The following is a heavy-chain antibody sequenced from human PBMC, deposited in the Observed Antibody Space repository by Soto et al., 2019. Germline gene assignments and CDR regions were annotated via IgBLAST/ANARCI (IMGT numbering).Heavy chain of an antibody. CDR3: ARAISSGGRFSGMDV. CDR2: ITPVLDMA. V-gene: IGHV1-69*02. CDR1: GGTFSSNT. D-gene: IGHD3-16*01. Sequence: QVQLVQSGAEVKKPGSSVRVSCKASGGTFSSNTLSWVRQAPGQGLEWMGRITPVLDMADYEQKFQDRLTITAYKYTTTVYMELGSLRSEDTAIYYCARAISSGGRFSGMDVWGQGTTVTVSS. J-gene: IGHJ6*02.